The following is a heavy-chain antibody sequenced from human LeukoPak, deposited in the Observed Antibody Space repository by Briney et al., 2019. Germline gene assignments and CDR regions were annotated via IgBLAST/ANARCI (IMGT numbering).Heavy chain of an antibody. Sequence: GGSLRLSCVASEFTFSNYWVTWVRQSPGKRLEWLANINPDGSAKNYLDSVKGRFTISRDDAKNAVYLQMSSLGAEDTAVYLCARVRLRKQRSGVETQYEALDMWGQGTGVIVSS. CDR1: EFTFSNYW. CDR3: ARVRLRKQRSGVETQYEALDM. V-gene: IGHV3-7*01. D-gene: IGHD3-3*01. J-gene: IGHJ3*02. CDR2: INPDGSAK.